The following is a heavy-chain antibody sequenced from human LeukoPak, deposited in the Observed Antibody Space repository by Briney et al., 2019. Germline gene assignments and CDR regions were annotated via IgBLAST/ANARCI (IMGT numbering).Heavy chain of an antibody. J-gene: IGHJ4*02. CDR1: GFTFSSYA. D-gene: IGHD3-22*01. CDR3: ARESKDYDSSGYYHYFDY. CDR2: ISYDGSNK. Sequence: GGSLRLSCAASGFTFSSYAMHWVRQAPGKGLEWVAVISYDGSNKYYADSVKGRFTISRDNSKNTLYLQMNSLRAEDTAAYYCARESKDYDSSGYYHYFDYWGQGTLVTVSS. V-gene: IGHV3-30*04.